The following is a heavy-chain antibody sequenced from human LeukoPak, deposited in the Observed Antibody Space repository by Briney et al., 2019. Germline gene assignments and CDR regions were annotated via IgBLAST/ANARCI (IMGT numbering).Heavy chain of an antibody. V-gene: IGHV3-69-1*01. CDR1: GFTFSDYY. CDR3: ARVKVAVAIDY. J-gene: IGHJ4*02. D-gene: IGHD6-19*01. Sequence: GGSLRLSCAASGFTFSDYYMNWVRQAPGKGLEWVSSISSSSTIYYADSVKGRFTISRDNAKNSLYLQMNSLRAEDTAVYYCARVKVAVAIDYWGQGTLVTVSS. CDR2: ISSSSTI.